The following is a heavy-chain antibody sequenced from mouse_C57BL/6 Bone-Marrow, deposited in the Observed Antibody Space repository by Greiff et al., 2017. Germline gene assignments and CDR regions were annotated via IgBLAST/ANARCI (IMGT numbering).Heavy chain of an antibody. D-gene: IGHD2-3*01. Sequence: VQLHQPGAELVMPGASVKLSCKASGYTFTSYWMHWVKQRPGQGLEWIGEIDPSDSYTNYNQKFKGKSTLTVDKSSSTAYMQLSSLTSEDSAVYYCAHYDGYSFAYWGQGTLVTVSA. CDR1: GYTFTSYW. CDR2: IDPSDSYT. J-gene: IGHJ3*01. V-gene: IGHV1-69*01. CDR3: AHYDGYSFAY.